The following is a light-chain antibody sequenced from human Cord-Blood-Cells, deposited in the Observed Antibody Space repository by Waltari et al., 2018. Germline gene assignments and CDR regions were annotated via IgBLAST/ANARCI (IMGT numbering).Light chain of an antibody. CDR2: DAS. J-gene: IGKJ4*01. CDR3: QQRSNWPPLT. V-gene: IGKV3-11*01. CDR1: QSVSSY. Sequence: EIVLTQSPATLSLSPGERAPLSCRASQSVSSYLAWYQQKPGQAPRLLIYDASNRATDIAARFSGSGSGTDFTLTISSLEPEDFAVYYCQQRSNWPPLTFGGGTKVEIK.